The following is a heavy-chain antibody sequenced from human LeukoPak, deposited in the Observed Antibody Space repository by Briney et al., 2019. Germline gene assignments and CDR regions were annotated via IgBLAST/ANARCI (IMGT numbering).Heavy chain of an antibody. D-gene: IGHD1-26*01. Sequence: ASVKVSCKASGGTFNSYAISWVRQAPGQGLEWMGGIIPIFGTTNYARKFRGRVTLTADKSTRPAYMELSSLRSEDTAVYYCARNHEGKWELPIFGYWGQGTLVTVSS. CDR3: ARNHEGKWELPIFGY. CDR1: GGTFNSYA. V-gene: IGHV1-69*06. J-gene: IGHJ4*02. CDR2: IIPIFGTT.